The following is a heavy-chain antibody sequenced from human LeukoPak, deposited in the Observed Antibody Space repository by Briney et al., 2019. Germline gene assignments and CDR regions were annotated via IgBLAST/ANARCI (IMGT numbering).Heavy chain of an antibody. V-gene: IGHV4-30-2*01. Sequence: SETLSLTCAVSGGSISSGGYSWSWIRQPPGKGLEWIGEINHSGSTNYNPSLKSRVTISVDTSKNQFSLKLSSVTAADTAVYYCARVVSEDIVLMVYARHFDYWGQGTLVTVSS. CDR1: GGSISSGGYS. CDR2: INHSGST. CDR3: ARVVSEDIVLMVYARHFDY. J-gene: IGHJ4*02. D-gene: IGHD2-8*01.